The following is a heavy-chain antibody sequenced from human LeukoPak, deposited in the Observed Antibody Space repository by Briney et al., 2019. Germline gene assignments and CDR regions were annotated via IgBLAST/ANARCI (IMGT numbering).Heavy chain of an antibody. D-gene: IGHD3-10*01. V-gene: IGHV1-69*05. CDR3: ASSHGSGSYYNIGQFDY. Sequence: GSSVKVSCTASGGTFSSYAISWVRQAPGQGLEWMGGIIPIFGTANYAQKFQGRVTITTDESTSTAYMELSSLRSEDTAVYYCASSHGSGSYYNIGQFDYWGQGTLVTVSS. J-gene: IGHJ4*02. CDR1: GGTFSSYA. CDR2: IIPIFGTA.